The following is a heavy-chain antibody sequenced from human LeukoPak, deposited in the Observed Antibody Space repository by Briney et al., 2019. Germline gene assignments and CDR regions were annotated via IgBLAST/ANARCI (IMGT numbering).Heavy chain of an antibody. D-gene: IGHD3-9*01. V-gene: IGHV3-23*01. CDR2: ITPSGSIS. Sequence: GGSLRLSCAASGFTFSRHGINWARQAPGKGLEWVSGITPSGSISYYADSVKGRFTISRDNSKNTVSLHMNSLRAEDTALYYCARDLDWGAFDAWGQGTLVTVSS. CDR3: ARDLDWGAFDA. J-gene: IGHJ5*02. CDR1: GFTFSRHG.